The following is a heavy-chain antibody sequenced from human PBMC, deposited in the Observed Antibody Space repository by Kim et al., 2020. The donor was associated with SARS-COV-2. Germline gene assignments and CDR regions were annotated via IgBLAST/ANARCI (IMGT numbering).Heavy chain of an antibody. Sequence: GGSLRLSCAASRFNFNSYGMHWVRQAPGKGLEWVAIISYDGCTKYYADSVKGRFTISRDNSKNTLYLKMDSLRTEDTAVYYCAKDSFFFFIVGVSQPTYFDFWGQGTMVTVSS. J-gene: IGHJ4*02. CDR2: ISYDGCTK. CDR1: RFNFNSYG. CDR3: AKDSFFFFIVGVSQPTYFDF. V-gene: IGHV3-30*18. D-gene: IGHD1-26*01.